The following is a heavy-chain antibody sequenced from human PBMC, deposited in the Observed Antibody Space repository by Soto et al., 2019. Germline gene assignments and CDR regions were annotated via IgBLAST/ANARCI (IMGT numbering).Heavy chain of an antibody. CDR1: GYTFTSYG. D-gene: IGHD6-19*01. J-gene: IGHJ4*02. CDR3: ARDQNEFIQWLPLSVIY. Sequence: GASVKVSCKASGYTFTSYGISWVRQAPGQGLEWMGWISAYNGNTNYAQKLQGRVTMTTDTSTSTAYMELRSLRSDDTAVYYCARDQNEFIQWLPLSVIYWGQGTLVTVSS. CDR2: ISAYNGNT. V-gene: IGHV1-18*01.